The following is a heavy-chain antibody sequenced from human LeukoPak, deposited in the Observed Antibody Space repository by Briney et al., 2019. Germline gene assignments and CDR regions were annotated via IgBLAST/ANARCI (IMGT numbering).Heavy chain of an antibody. CDR3: ARAPAYYYDSSGYYYYYYYMDV. D-gene: IGHD3-22*01. CDR2: IKQDGSEK. CDR1: GFTFSSYW. J-gene: IGHJ6*03. Sequence: PGGSLRLSCAASGFTFSSYWMSWVRQAPGKGLEWVANIKQDGSEKYYVDSVKGRFTISRDNAKNSLYLRMNSLRAEDTAVYYCARAPAYYYDSSGYYYYYYYMDVWGKGTTVTVSS. V-gene: IGHV3-7*01.